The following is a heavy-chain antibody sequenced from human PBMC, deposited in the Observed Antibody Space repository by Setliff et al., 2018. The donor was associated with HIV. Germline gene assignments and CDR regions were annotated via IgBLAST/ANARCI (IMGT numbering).Heavy chain of an antibody. J-gene: IGHJ3*02. V-gene: IGHV5-51*01. Sequence: GESLKISCKGSGYSFTTYWIGWVRQMPGKGLEWMGIIYPGDSDTRYSPSFQGQVTISADKSISTAYLQWSSLTASDTAMYYCARLRDSSGYYYVGGAFDIWGQGTMVTVSS. CDR2: IYPGDSDT. D-gene: IGHD3-22*01. CDR3: ARLRDSSGYYYVGGAFDI. CDR1: GYSFTTYW.